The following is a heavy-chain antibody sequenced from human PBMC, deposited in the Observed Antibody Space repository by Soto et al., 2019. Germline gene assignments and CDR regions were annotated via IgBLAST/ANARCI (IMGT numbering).Heavy chain of an antibody. V-gene: IGHV3-30*18. CDR3: AKDPQHSSPLDY. CDR1: GFTFSSYG. J-gene: IGHJ4*02. Sequence: GGSLRLSCAASGFTFSSYGMHWVRQAPGKGLEWVAVISYDGSNKYYADSVKGRFTISRDNSKNTLYLQMNSLRAEDTAVYYCAKDPQHSSPLDYWGQGTLVTVSS. D-gene: IGHD6-13*01. CDR2: ISYDGSNK.